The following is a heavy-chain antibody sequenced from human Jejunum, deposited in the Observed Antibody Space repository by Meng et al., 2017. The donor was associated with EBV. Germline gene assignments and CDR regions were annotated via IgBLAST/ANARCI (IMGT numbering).Heavy chain of an antibody. D-gene: IGHD3-16*01. CDR1: GDSIISTDTW. J-gene: IGHJ4*02. V-gene: IGHV4-4*02. CDR2: IFHAGNT. CDR3: ARRSHYTWDV. Sequence: QVPLEESGPGLVKPSATLSSSCGVLGDSIISTDTWWSWVRQPPGKGLEWIGEIFHAGNTNYNPSLKSQVTMSVDTSKNQFSLNLSSVTAADSAVYYCARRSHYTWDVWGQGTLVTVSS.